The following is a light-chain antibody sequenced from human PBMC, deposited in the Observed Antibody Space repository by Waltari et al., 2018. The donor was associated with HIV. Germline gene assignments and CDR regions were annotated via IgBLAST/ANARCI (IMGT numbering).Light chain of an antibody. Sequence: QSVLTQPPSASGTPGQRVTISCSGSNSNVGISYVYWYQQRPGTTPKRVIYGINHRPSGVPDLFSGSKSGTSVSLVISGIRSEDEADYYCAAWDYSLSGWVFGGGTKLTVL. V-gene: IGLV1-47*01. J-gene: IGLJ3*02. CDR3: AAWDYSLSGWV. CDR1: NSNVGISY. CDR2: GIN.